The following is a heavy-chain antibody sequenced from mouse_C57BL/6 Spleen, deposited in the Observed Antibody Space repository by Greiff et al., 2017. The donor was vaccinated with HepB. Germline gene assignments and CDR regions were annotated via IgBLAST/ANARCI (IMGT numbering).Heavy chain of an antibody. CDR3: ARCYDYAAWFAY. CDR2: IDPSDSYT. D-gene: IGHD2-4*01. J-gene: IGHJ3*01. CDR1: GYTFTSYW. V-gene: IGHV1-69*01. Sequence: QVQLQQPGAELVMPGASVKLSCKASGYTFTSYWMHWVKQRPGQGLEWIGEIDPSDSYTNYNQTFKGKSTLTVDKSSSTAYMQLSSLTSEDSAVYYCARCYDYAAWFAYWGQGTLVTVSA.